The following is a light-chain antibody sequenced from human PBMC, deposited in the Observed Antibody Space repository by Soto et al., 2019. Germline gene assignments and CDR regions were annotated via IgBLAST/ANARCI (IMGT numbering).Light chain of an antibody. CDR2: DAS. CDR1: QSISSY. V-gene: IGKV1-39*01. J-gene: IGKJ1*01. CDR3: QQSDSPHWT. Sequence: DIQMTQSPCSLSASVGDRVTITCRASQSISSYLNWYQQKPGKAPKLLIYDASSLQSGVPSRFSGSGSGTDFSLTISSLQAEDFATYYCQQSDSPHWTFGQGTKVEIK.